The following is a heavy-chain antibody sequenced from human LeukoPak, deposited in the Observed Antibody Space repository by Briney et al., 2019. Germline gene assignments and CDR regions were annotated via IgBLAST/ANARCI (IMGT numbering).Heavy chain of an antibody. CDR3: AGDVRSRWLVPRGFDY. CDR2: INHSGST. V-gene: IGHV4-34*01. CDR1: GGSFSGYY. D-gene: IGHD6-19*01. Sequence: SETLSLTCAVYGGSFSGYYWSWIRQPPGKGLEWIGEINHSGSTNYNPSLKSRVTISVDTSKNQFSLKLSSVTAADTAVYYCAGDVRSRWLVPRGFDYWGQGTLATVSS. J-gene: IGHJ4*02.